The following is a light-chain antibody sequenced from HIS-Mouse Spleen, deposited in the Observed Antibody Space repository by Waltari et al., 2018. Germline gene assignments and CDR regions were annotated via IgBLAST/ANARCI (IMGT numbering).Light chain of an antibody. Sequence: SYELTRPPSVSVSPGQTARITCPGDALPKNYAYWYQQKSGQAPVLVIYEDSKRPSGIPERFSGSSSGTMATLTISGAQVEDEADYYCYSTDSSGNHRVFGGGTKLTVL. J-gene: IGLJ2*01. V-gene: IGLV3-10*01. CDR2: EDS. CDR3: YSTDSSGNHRV. CDR1: ALPKNY.